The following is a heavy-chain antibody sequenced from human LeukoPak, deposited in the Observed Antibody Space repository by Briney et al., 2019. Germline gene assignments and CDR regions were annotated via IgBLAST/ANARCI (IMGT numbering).Heavy chain of an antibody. CDR1: GGSISSSNW. V-gene: IGHV4-4*02. CDR2: IYHSGST. J-gene: IGHJ5*02. Sequence: PSGTLSFTCAVSGGSISSSNWWRWVRQPPGKGLEWIGEIYHSGSTNYSPSLKSRVTISVDKSKNQFSLKLSSVTAADTAVYYCARIMGRGYCSSTSCRGDWFDPWGQGTLVTVSS. D-gene: IGHD2-2*01. CDR3: ARIMGRGYCSSTSCRGDWFDP.